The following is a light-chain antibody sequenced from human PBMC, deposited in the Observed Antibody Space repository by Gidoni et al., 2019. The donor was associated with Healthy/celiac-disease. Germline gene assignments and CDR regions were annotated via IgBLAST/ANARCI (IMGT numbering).Light chain of an antibody. CDR2: DDS. CDR3: QVWDSSSDHPV. J-gene: IGLJ2*01. CDR1: NIGSKS. Sequence: SSVLTQPHSVSVAPGKTARITCGGNNIGSKSGHWYQQKPGQAPVLGVYDDSDRPSGIPERFSGSNSGNTATLTISRVEAGDEADYYCQVWDSSSDHPVFGGGTKLTVL. V-gene: IGLV3-21*03.